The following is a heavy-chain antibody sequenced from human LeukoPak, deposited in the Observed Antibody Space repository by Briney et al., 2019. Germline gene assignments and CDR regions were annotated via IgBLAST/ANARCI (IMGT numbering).Heavy chain of an antibody. CDR1: DDSISNYY. J-gene: IGHJ4*02. V-gene: IGHV4-59*08. D-gene: IGHD1-26*01. Sequence: SETLSLTCTVSDDSISNYYWSWIRQPPGKGLEWIGYIYYSGSTNYNPSLKSRVTISVDTSKNQFSLKLSSVTAADTAVYYCARWPLRGELRSSFDYWGQGTLVTVSS. CDR2: IYYSGST. CDR3: ARWPLRGELRSSFDY.